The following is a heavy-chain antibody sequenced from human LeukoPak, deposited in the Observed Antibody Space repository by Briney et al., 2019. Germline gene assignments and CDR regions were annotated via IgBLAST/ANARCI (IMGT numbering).Heavy chain of an antibody. D-gene: IGHD2-15*01. J-gene: IGHJ6*03. Sequence: HGESRKISCKGSGSTFTSSSIGWVRQMPGNGLGWMGIIYPGDSDTRYSPSFQGQVTISADKSISTAYLQWSSLKASDTAMYYCARHGGYYYYYMDVWGKGTTVTVSS. CDR2: IYPGDSDT. V-gene: IGHV5-51*01. CDR1: GSTFTSSS. CDR3: ARHGGYYYYYMDV.